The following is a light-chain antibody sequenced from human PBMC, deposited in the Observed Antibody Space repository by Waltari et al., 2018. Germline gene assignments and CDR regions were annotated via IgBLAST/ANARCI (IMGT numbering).Light chain of an antibody. CDR3: SSYTTTYKLV. V-gene: IGLV2-14*03. CDR2: GVS. CDR1: SSDVGAFDF. J-gene: IGLJ1*01. Sequence: QSALSQPASVSGSPGQSIPISFPGTSSDVGAFDFVSWYQQHPGKAPKLLIYGVSDRPSGVSNRFSGSKSGNTASLTISGLQAEDEADYYCSSYTTTYKLVFGSGTRVTVI.